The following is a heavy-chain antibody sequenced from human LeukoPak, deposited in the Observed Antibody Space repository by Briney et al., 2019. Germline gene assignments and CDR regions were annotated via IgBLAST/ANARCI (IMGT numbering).Heavy chain of an antibody. CDR2: IWYDGSNK. Sequence: SGGSLRLSCAASGFTFSSYWMHWVRQAPGKGLEWVAVIWYDGSNKYYADSVKGRFTISRDNSKNTLYLQMNSLRAEDTAVYYCARDPRDYYDSSGQFDYWGQGTLVTVSS. D-gene: IGHD3-22*01. CDR3: ARDPRDYYDSSGQFDY. CDR1: GFTFSSYW. V-gene: IGHV3-33*08. J-gene: IGHJ4*02.